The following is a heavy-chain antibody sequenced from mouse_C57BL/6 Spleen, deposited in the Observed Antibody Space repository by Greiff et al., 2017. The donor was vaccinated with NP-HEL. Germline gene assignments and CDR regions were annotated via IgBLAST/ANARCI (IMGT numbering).Heavy chain of an antibody. J-gene: IGHJ1*03. CDR2: IDPSDSYT. CDR1: GYTFTSYW. Sequence: QVQLQQPGAELVKPGASVKLSCKASGYTFTSYWMQWVKQRPGQGLEWIGEIDPSDSYTNYNQKFKGKATLTVDTSSSTAYMQLSRLTSEDSSVYYCARSYGSFYWYFDVWGTGTTVTVSS. V-gene: IGHV1-50*01. CDR3: ARSYGSFYWYFDV. D-gene: IGHD1-1*01.